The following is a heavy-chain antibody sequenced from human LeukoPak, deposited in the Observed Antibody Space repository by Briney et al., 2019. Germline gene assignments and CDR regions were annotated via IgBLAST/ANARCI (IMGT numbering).Heavy chain of an antibody. CDR3: AELGITMIGGV. CDR1: GFSFSGSA. J-gene: IGHJ6*04. CDR2: ISSSGSTI. V-gene: IGHV3-48*03. D-gene: IGHD3-10*02. Sequence: GGSLRLSCAPSGFSFSGSAIHWVRQAPGKGLEWVSYISSSGSTIYYADSVKGRFTISRDNAKNSLYLQMNSLRAEDTAVYYCAELGITMIGGVWGKGTTVTISS.